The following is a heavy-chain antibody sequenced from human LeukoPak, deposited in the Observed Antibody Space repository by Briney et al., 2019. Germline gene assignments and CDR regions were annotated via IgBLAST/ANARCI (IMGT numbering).Heavy chain of an antibody. CDR1: GGSFSGYY. CDR2: INHSGST. CDR3: ARGLFILTGYTWFDP. J-gene: IGHJ5*02. V-gene: IGHV4-34*01. Sequence: PSETLSLTCAVYGGSFSGYYWSWIRQPPGKGLEWIGEINHSGSTNYNPSLKSRVTISVDTSKNQFSLKLSSVTAADTAVYYCARGLFILTGYTWFDPWGQGTLVTVSS. D-gene: IGHD3-9*01.